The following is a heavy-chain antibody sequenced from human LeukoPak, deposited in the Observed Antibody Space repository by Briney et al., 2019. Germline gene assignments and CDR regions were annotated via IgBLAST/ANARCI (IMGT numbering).Heavy chain of an antibody. CDR2: IYYSGST. Sequence: PSETLSLTCTVSGGSISSSSYYWGWIRQPPGKGLEWIGSIYYSGSTYYNPSLKSRVTISVDTSKNQFSLKLSSVTAADTAVYYCARSGIAADQQRSGDFDYWGQGTLVTVSS. V-gene: IGHV4-39*01. D-gene: IGHD6-13*01. J-gene: IGHJ4*02. CDR1: GGSISSSSYY. CDR3: ARSGIAADQQRSGDFDY.